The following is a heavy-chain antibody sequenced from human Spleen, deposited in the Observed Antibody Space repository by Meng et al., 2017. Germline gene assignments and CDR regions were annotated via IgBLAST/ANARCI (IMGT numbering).Heavy chain of an antibody. CDR2: TYYRSKWYD. CDR3: TRENNEPAAGTYYYYAMDV. V-gene: IGHV6-1*01. J-gene: IGHJ6*02. CDR1: GDSVSSNSAA. D-gene: IGHD2-2*01. Sequence: SQTRSLTGAISGDSVSSNSAAWNWIRQSPSRGLEYLGRTYYRSKWYDDYGVSVKGRITIKPDTSRNQFSLHLNSVTPEDTAVYYCTRENNEPAAGTYYYYAMDVWGQGTTVTVSS.